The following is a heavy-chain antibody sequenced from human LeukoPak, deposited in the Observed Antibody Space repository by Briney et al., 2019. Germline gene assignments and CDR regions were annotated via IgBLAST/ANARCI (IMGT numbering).Heavy chain of an antibody. V-gene: IGHV3-30*04. CDR1: GFTFSSYA. J-gene: IGHJ4*02. Sequence: GRSLRLSSAASGFTFSSYAMHWVRQAPGKGLEWVAVISYDGSNKYYADSVKGRFTISRDNSKNTLYLQMNSLRAEDTAVYYCASDDSSSWFVYWGQGTLVTVSS. CDR3: ASDDSSSWFVY. D-gene: IGHD6-13*01. CDR2: ISYDGSNK.